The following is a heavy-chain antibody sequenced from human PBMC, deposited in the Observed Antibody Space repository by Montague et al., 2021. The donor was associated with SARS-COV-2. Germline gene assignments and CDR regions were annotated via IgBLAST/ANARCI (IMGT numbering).Heavy chain of an antibody. D-gene: IGHD3-22*01. Sequence: SETLSLTCIVSGASTNYYYWSWIRQSPGKGLEWIGDIKQSGSTNYNPSLKSRVTISVDTSKNQFSLKLTSVTAADTAVYFCARGHLSVSMIVVVFTSASYYFDYWGQGAQVTVSS. CDR2: IKQSGST. CDR1: GASTNYYY. V-gene: IGHV4-34*01. J-gene: IGHJ4*02. CDR3: ARGHLSVSMIVVVFTSASYYFDY.